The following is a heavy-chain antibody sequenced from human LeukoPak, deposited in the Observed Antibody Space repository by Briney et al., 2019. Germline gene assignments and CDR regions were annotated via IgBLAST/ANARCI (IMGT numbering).Heavy chain of an antibody. Sequence: ASVKVSCKASGYTFTNYYIHWVRQAPGQGLEWMGIINPSGGSTTYAQKFQGRVTMTRDKSTSTVYMELSSLRSEDTAAYYCARGRYSSPRGWFDPWGQGTLVTVSS. V-gene: IGHV1-46*01. D-gene: IGHD6-13*01. CDR3: ARGRYSSPRGWFDP. CDR2: INPSGGST. CDR1: GYTFTNYY. J-gene: IGHJ5*02.